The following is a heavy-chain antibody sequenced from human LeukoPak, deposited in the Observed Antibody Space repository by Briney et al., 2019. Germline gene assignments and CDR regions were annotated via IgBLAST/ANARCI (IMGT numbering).Heavy chain of an antibody. CDR2: INHGGST. CDR1: GGSFSGYY. V-gene: IGHV4-34*01. J-gene: IGHJ3*02. D-gene: IGHD2-2*01. CDR3: ASLWPYQLSAFDI. Sequence: SETLSLTCAVYGGSFSGYYWSWIRQPPGKGLEWIGEINHGGSTNYNPSLKSRVTISVDTSKNQFSLKLSSVTAADTAVYYCASLWPYQLSAFDIWGQGTMVTVSS.